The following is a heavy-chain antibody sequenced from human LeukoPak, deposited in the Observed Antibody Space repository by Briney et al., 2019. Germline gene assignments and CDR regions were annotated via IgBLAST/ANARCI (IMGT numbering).Heavy chain of an antibody. D-gene: IGHD1-26*01. CDR2: ISWNSGSI. CDR1: GFTFDDYA. Sequence: GGSLRLSCAASGFTFDDYAMHWVRQAPGKGLEWVSGISWNSGSIGYADSVKGRFTISRDNAKNSLYLQMNSLRAEDTAVYYCADGPGGYWGQGTLVTVSS. J-gene: IGHJ4*02. V-gene: IGHV3-9*01. CDR3: ADGPGGY.